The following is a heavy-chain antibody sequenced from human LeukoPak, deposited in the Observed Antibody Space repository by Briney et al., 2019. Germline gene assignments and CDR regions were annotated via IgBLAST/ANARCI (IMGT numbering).Heavy chain of an antibody. V-gene: IGHV3-7*03. CDR1: GFTFSSYW. J-gene: IGHJ5*02. Sequence: GGSLRLSCAASGFTFSSYWMTWVRPAPGKGLEWVANINQDGSEKYYMDSVKGRFTISRDNAKNSLYVQMNSLRAEDTAVYYCARGLTMVRGVLRWLDPWGQGTLVTVSS. CDR2: INQDGSEK. D-gene: IGHD3-10*01. CDR3: ARGLTMVRGVLRWLDP.